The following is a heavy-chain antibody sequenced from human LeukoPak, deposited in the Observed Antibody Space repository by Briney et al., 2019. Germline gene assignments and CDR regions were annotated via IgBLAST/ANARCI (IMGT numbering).Heavy chain of an antibody. CDR3: ATENQSMVRGVSWLGS. V-gene: IGHV6-1*01. CDR1: GDTVSSNSVA. D-gene: IGHD3-10*01. J-gene: IGHJ5*02. Sequence: SQTLSLTCAISGDTVSSNSVAWNWIRQSPSRGLEWLGRTYYMSKWYNDYAVSVRSRITINPDTSKNQFSLKLSSVTAADTAVYYCATENQSMVRGVSWLGSWGQGTLVTVSS. CDR2: TYYMSKWYN.